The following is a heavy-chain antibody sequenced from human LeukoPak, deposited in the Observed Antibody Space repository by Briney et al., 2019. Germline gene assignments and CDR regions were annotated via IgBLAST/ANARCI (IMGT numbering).Heavy chain of an antibody. J-gene: IGHJ4*02. Sequence: GASVKVSCKASGYTFTSYYMHWVRQAPGQGLEWMGIINPSGGSTSYAQKFQGRVTMTRNTSISTAYMELSSLRSEDTAVYYCARDMRHVGSSTNQPPIAYWGQGTLVTVSS. CDR2: INPSGGST. CDR3: ARDMRHVGSSTNQPPIAY. D-gene: IGHD2-2*01. V-gene: IGHV1-46*01. CDR1: GYTFTSYY.